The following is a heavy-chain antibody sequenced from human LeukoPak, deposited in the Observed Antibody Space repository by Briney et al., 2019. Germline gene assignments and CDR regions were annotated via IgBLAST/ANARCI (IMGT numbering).Heavy chain of an antibody. Sequence: PGGSLGLSCAASGFTFSTYSMNWFRQAPGKGLEWVSSISATSTYTYYADSLKGRFIISRDNAKNSVYLQMNSLRAEDTAVYYCTREFCSGGSCYSGGYWGQGALVTVSS. D-gene: IGHD2-15*01. CDR3: TREFCSGGSCYSGGY. J-gene: IGHJ4*02. V-gene: IGHV3-21*01. CDR2: ISATSTYT. CDR1: GFTFSTYS.